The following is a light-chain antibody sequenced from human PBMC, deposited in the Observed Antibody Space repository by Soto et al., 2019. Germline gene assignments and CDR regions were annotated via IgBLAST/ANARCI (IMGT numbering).Light chain of an antibody. Sequence: QSVLTQPPSASGTPGQRVTISCSGSSSNVGPNFVYWYQQFPGTAPRFLIYKSNERPSGVPDRFSGCKSGTSAYLVISGLRTEDEAEYYCVAWDDTLGGFYVFGSGTKVTVL. CDR2: KSN. J-gene: IGLJ1*01. V-gene: IGLV1-47*01. CDR3: VAWDDTLGGFYV. CDR1: SSNVGPNF.